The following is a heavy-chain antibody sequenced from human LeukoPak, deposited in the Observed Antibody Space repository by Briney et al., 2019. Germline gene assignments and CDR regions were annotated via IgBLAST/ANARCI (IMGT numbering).Heavy chain of an antibody. CDR2: ISSSGSTI. CDR3: AELGITMIGGV. V-gene: IGHV3-48*03. J-gene: IGHJ6*04. Sequence: PGGSLRLSLAASGFTFSSYEMNWVRQAPGKGLEWVSYISSSGSTIYYADSVKGRFTISRDNAKNSLYLQMNSLRAGDTAVYYCAELGITMIGGVWGKGTTVTISS. CDR1: GFTFSSYE. D-gene: IGHD3-10*02.